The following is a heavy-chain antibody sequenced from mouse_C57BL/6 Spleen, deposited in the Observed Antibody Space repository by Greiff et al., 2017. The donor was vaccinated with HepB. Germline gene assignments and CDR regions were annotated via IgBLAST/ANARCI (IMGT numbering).Heavy chain of an antibody. CDR3: ARGHYGSNSWYFDV. V-gene: IGHV1-55*01. D-gene: IGHD1-1*01. J-gene: IGHJ1*03. CDR2: IYPGSGST. CDR1: GYTFTSYW. Sequence: VQLQQPGAELVKPGASVKMSCKASGYTFTSYWITWVKQRPGQGLEWIGDIYPGSGSTNYNEKFKSKATLTVDTSSSTAYMQLSSLTSEDSAVYYCARGHYGSNSWYFDVWGTGTTVTVSS.